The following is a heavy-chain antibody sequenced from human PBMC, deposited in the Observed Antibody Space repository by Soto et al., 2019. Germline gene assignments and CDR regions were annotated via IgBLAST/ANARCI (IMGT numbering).Heavy chain of an antibody. CDR3: ASDSSSYSNSSSWYWGDYYYYYGMDV. CDR2: IIPIFGTA. Sequence: QVQLVQSGAEVKKPGSSVKVSCKASGGTFSSYAISWVRQAPGQGLEWRGGIIPIFGTANYAQKFQGRVTITADKSTRTAYMELSSLRAEDTAVYYCASDSSSYSNSSSWYWGDYYYYYGMDVWGQGTTVTVSS. J-gene: IGHJ6*02. CDR1: GGTFSSYA. D-gene: IGHD6-13*01. V-gene: IGHV1-69*06.